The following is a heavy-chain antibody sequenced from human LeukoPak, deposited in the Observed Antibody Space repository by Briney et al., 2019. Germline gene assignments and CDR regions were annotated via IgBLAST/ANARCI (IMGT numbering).Heavy chain of an antibody. CDR3: AKGRQWLVLGSVFDP. Sequence: GGSLRLSCAASGFTFSTYGMSWVRQAPGKGLEWVSAISGSGGSTYYADSVKGRFTISRDNSKNTLYLQMNSLRAEDTAVYYCAKGRQWLVLGSVFDPWGQGTLVTVSS. CDR1: GFTFSTYG. J-gene: IGHJ5*02. CDR2: ISGSGGST. V-gene: IGHV3-23*01. D-gene: IGHD6-19*01.